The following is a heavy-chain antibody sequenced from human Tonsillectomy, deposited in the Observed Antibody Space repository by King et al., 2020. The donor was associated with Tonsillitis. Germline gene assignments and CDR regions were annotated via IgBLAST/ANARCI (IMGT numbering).Heavy chain of an antibody. CDR2: ISWNSGSI. V-gene: IGHV3-9*01. D-gene: IGHD3-3*01. CDR3: ATFWSGYSGWFDP. J-gene: IGHJ5*02. CDR1: GFTFDDYA. Sequence: VQLVESGGGLVQPGRSLRLSCAASGFTFDDYAMHWVRQAPGKGLEWVSGISWNSGSIGYADSVKGRFTISRDNAKNSLYLQMNSLRAEDTALYYCATFWSGYSGWFDPWGHGTLVTVSS.